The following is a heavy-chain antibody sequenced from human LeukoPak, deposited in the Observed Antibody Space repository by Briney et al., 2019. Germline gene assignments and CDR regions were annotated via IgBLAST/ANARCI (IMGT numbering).Heavy chain of an antibody. Sequence: HPGGSLRLSCAASGFSFHDHGMDWVRQAPGKGLEWVAVIAADGGVKQYADSVKGRFSLSRDNSKNTVSLQMNGLTAEDMAVYYCAREATWGQWYFDLWGQGAPVTVSS. CDR1: GFSFHDHG. V-gene: IGHV3-30*03. CDR3: AREATWGQWYFDL. CDR2: IAADGGVK. D-gene: IGHD6-19*01. J-gene: IGHJ4*02.